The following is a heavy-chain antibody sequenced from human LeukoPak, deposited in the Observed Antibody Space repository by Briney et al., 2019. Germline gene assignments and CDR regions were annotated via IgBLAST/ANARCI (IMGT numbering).Heavy chain of an antibody. CDR3: ARVDPSPYYDFLLWFDP. J-gene: IGHJ5*02. CDR2: INSDGSST. D-gene: IGHD3-3*01. V-gene: IGHV3-74*01. CDR1: GFTFSSYW. Sequence: GGSLRLSCAASGFTFSSYWMHWVRQAPGKGLVWVSRINSDGSSTSYADSVKGRFTISRDNGKNTLYLQMNSLRAEDTAVYYCARVDPSPYYDFLLWFDPWGQGTLVTVSS.